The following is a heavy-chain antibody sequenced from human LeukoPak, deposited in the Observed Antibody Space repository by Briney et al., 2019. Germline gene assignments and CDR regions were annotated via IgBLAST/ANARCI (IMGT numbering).Heavy chain of an antibody. CDR2: IIPIFGKA. Sequence: SVKVSCKASGGTFSSYAISWVRQAPGQGLEWMGRIIPIFGKANYAQKFQGRVTITTDESTSTAYMELSSLRSEDTAVYYGARHPGIAVADYYFDYWGQGTLVTVSS. D-gene: IGHD6-19*01. CDR3: ARHPGIAVADYYFDY. J-gene: IGHJ4*02. CDR1: GGTFSSYA. V-gene: IGHV1-69*05.